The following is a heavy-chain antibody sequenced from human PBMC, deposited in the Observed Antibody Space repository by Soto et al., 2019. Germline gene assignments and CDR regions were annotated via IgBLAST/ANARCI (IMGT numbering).Heavy chain of an antibody. CDR1: GFTFSSYA. J-gene: IGHJ4*02. CDR2: IDGSGGDT. Sequence: EVRLLESGGGLVQPGGSLRLSCAASGFTFSSYAMGWVRQAPGKGLEWVSGIDGSGGDTSFADSVKGRFTISRDNSENTLYLHMNSLRAEDTARYFCAKEIVAAAYVETSPFDFWGQGTLVTVS. CDR3: AKEIVAAAYVETSPFDF. V-gene: IGHV3-23*01. D-gene: IGHD2-15*01.